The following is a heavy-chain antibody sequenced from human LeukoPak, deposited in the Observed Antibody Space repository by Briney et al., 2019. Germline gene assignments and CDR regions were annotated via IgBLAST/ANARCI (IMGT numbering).Heavy chain of an antibody. Sequence: GGSLRLSCAASGFTFSSYAMHWVRRAPGKGLEWVAAISYDGSNKYYADSVKGRFTISRDNSKNTLYLQMNSLRAEDTAVYYCARDPASAVAGHGGYFDYWGQGTLVTVSS. CDR2: ISYDGSNK. CDR3: ARDPASAVAGHGGYFDY. CDR1: GFTFSSYA. V-gene: IGHV3-30-3*01. D-gene: IGHD6-19*01. J-gene: IGHJ4*02.